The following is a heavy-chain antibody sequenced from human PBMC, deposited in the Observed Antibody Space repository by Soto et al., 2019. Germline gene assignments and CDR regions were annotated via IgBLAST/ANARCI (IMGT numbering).Heavy chain of an antibody. Sequence: PGGSLRLSCAGSRLTFESDWMSWVRQAPGKGLEWVANIKKDGSAKYYVDSVKGRFTISRDNAENSLYLQMDSLRVEDTAMYYWARLSFGQLRYFDMWGQGTMVTVS. CDR3: ARLSFGQLRYFDM. CDR1: RLTFESDW. D-gene: IGHD3-10*01. V-gene: IGHV3-7*01. CDR2: IKKDGSAK. J-gene: IGHJ3*02.